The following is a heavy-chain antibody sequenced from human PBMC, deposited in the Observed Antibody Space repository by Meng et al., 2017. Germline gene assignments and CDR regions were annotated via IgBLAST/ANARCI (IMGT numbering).Heavy chain of an antibody. D-gene: IGHD3-3*01. V-gene: IGHV1-2*02. CDR2: INPKGGGT. Sequence: GQLGQVGAGGKKPGASVKVSCKASGYTFTDFYIQWVRQAPGQGLGWMGWINPKGGGTIYAQKFQGRVTMTRDTSISTVYMELNRLRSDDTAVYFCARDFWSGSSDYFDYWGQGTLVTVSS. CDR1: GYTFTDFY. CDR3: ARDFWSGSSDYFDY. J-gene: IGHJ4*02.